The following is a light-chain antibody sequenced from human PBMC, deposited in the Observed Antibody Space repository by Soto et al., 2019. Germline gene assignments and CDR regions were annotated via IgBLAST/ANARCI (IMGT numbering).Light chain of an antibody. CDR2: DAS. CDR1: QRVSSY. CDR3: QQRSNWPPIT. J-gene: IGKJ5*01. V-gene: IGKV3-11*01. Sequence: EKVVTECPGTLSLSPGERAILSCRASQRVSSYLALYQHKPGQAPRLLIYDASNRATGIPARFSGSGSGTDFTLTISSLEPEDFAVYYCQQRSNWPPITYGQGTRLEIK.